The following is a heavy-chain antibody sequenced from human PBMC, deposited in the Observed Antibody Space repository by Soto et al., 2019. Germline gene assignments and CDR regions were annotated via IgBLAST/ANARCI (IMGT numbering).Heavy chain of an antibody. Sequence: EVQLVESGGGLVKPGGSLRLSCAASGFTFSNAWMNWVRQAPGKGLEWVGRIKSKTDGGTTDYAAPVKGRFTISRDDSKITLYMQMNSLKTEDTAVYYCTTVTMVYYYYGMDVWGQGTTVTVSS. CDR3: TTVTMVYYYYGMDV. CDR1: GFTFSNAW. V-gene: IGHV3-15*07. J-gene: IGHJ6*02. CDR2: IKSKTDGGTT. D-gene: IGHD3-10*01.